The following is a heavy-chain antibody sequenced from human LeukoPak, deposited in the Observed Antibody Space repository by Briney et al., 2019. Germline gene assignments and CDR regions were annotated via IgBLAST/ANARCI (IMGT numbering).Heavy chain of an antibody. CDR2: ISGSGGST. V-gene: IGHV3-23*01. J-gene: IGHJ4*02. CDR3: AKNSGYNSYYFHY. Sequence: PGGSLRLSCAASGFTFSSYAMSWVRQAPGKGLEWVSAISGSGGSTYYADSVRGRFTISRDNSKSTLYLQMNSLRADDTAVFYCAKNSGYNSYYFHYWGQGTLVTASS. D-gene: IGHD3-22*01. CDR1: GFTFSSYA.